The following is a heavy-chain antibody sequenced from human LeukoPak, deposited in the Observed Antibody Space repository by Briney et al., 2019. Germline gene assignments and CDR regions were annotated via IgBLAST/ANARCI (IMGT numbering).Heavy chain of an antibody. CDR2: INPNSGGT. CDR3: ARSYSGFGYALHDY. D-gene: IGHD1-26*01. CDR1: GYTFTDYY. Sequence: ASVKVSCKASGYTFTDYYMHWVRQAPGQGLEWMGWINPNSGGTNYAQKFQGRVTMTRDTTISTAYMELSSLRSDDTAMYYCARSYSGFGYALHDYWGQGTLVTVSS. J-gene: IGHJ4*02. V-gene: IGHV1-2*02.